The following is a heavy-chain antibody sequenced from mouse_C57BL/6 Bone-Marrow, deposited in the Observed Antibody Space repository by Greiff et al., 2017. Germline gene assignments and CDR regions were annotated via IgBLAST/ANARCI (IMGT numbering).Heavy chain of an antibody. CDR3: ERPSWFAY. V-gene: IGHV1-81*01. Sequence: QVQLQQSGAELARPGASVKLSCKASGYTFTSYGISWVKQRTGQGLEWIGEIYPRSGNTYYNEKFKGKATLTADTSSSTAYMELRSLTSEDSAVYFCERPSWFAYWGQGTLVTVSA. CDR1: GYTFTSYG. J-gene: IGHJ3*01. CDR2: IYPRSGNT.